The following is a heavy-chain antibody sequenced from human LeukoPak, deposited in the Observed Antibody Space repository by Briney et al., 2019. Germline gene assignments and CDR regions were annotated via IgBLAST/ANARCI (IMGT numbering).Heavy chain of an antibody. CDR2: FSGSGDGT. CDR3: AKGFSVVAATPVFDY. Sequence: GGPLRLSRAASGFTLSSYAMSWVRRAPGKGLEWAPTFSGSGDGTYYANSVKGRFTISRDNSKNTLYLQMNSLRAEDTAIYYCAKGFSVVAATPVFDYWGQGTLVTVSS. V-gene: IGHV3-23*01. CDR1: GFTLSSYA. J-gene: IGHJ4*02. D-gene: IGHD2-15*01.